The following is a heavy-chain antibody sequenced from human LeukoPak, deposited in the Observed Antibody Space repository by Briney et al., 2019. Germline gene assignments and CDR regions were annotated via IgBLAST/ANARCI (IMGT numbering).Heavy chain of an antibody. Sequence: GGSLRLSCAASGFTFSSYSMNWVRQAPGKGLEWVSSISSSSSYIYYADSVKGRFTISRDNAKNSLYLQMNSLRAEDTAVYYCAREERDYGAAFDYWGQGTLVTVSS. CDR1: GFTFSSYS. J-gene: IGHJ4*02. CDR2: ISSSSSYI. CDR3: AREERDYGAAFDY. V-gene: IGHV3-21*01. D-gene: IGHD4-17*01.